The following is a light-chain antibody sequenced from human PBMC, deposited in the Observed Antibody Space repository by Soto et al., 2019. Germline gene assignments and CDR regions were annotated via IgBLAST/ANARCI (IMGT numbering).Light chain of an antibody. CDR3: AAWDDSLNGYV. CDR1: RSNIGSNT. CDR2: SNN. V-gene: IGLV1-44*01. Sequence: QSVLTQPPSASGTPGQRVTISCSGSRSNIGSNTVNWYQKFTGTSPKLLIYSNNQRPSGVPDRFSGAKSGTSASLAISGLQSEAEADYYCAAWDDSLNGYVFGTGTKVTVL. J-gene: IGLJ1*01.